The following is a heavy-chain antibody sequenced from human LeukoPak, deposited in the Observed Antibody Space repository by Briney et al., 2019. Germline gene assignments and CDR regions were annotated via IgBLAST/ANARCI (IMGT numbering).Heavy chain of an antibody. CDR1: GFTFSSYA. Sequence: GGSLRLSCAASGFTFSSYAMHWVRQAPGKGLEWVAVISYDGSNKYYADSVKGRFTISRDNSKNTLYLQMNSLRAEDTAVYYCARPVPHVWRRGWDFYYYYGMEVWGQGNTVNVSS. CDR2: ISYDGSNK. CDR3: ARPVPHVWRRGWDFYYYYGMEV. D-gene: IGHD6-19*01. V-gene: IGHV3-30-3*01. J-gene: IGHJ6*02.